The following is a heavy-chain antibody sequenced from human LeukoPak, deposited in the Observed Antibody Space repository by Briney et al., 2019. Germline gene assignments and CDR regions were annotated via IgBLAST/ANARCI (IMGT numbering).Heavy chain of an antibody. CDR1: GFTFSSYA. Sequence: GRSLRLSCAASGFTFSSYAMHWVRRAPGKGLEWVAVISYDGSNKYYADSVKGRFTISRDNAKNTLYLQMNSLRAEDTAVYYCARDLLKDSSGYRGLRPYYDYGMDVWGQGTTVTVSS. D-gene: IGHD3-22*01. CDR3: ARDLLKDSSGYRGLRPYYDYGMDV. V-gene: IGHV3-30-3*01. J-gene: IGHJ6*02. CDR2: ISYDGSNK.